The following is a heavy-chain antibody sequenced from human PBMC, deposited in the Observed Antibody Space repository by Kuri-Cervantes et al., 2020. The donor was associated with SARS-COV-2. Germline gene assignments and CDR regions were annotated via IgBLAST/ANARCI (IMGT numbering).Heavy chain of an antibody. V-gene: IGHV3-30-3*01. CDR1: GFTFDNFA. J-gene: IGHJ4*02. Sequence: GGSLRLSCAASGFTFDNFAMHWVRQAPGKGLEWVAVISYDGSNKNYADSVKGRFTVSRDNSKNTLYLQMNSLRAEDTAVYYCARVKQWLERTAFDIWGQGTLVTVSS. CDR2: ISYDGSNK. CDR3: ARVKQWLERTAFDI. D-gene: IGHD6-19*01.